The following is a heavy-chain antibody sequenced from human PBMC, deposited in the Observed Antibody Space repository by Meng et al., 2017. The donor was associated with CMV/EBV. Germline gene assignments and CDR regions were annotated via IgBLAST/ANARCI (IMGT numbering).Heavy chain of an antibody. V-gene: IGHV3-7*01. J-gene: IGHJ4*02. CDR2: IKQDGSEK. Sequence: GESLKISCAASGFPFSSYWMSWVRQAPGKGLEWVANIKQDGSEKYYVDSVKGRFTISRDNAKNSLYLQMNSLRAEDTAVYYCARASFWGCDYWGQGTLVTVSS. CDR1: GFPFSSYW. D-gene: IGHD7-27*01. CDR3: ARASFWGCDY.